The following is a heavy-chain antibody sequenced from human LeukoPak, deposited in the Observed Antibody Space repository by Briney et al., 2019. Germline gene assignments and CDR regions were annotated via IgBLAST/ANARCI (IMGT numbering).Heavy chain of an antibody. CDR3: ARRTSGWFDP. Sequence: SETLSLTCTVSGGSISSGHYYWGWIRQPPGKGLEWIGEINHSGSTNYNPSLKSRVTISVDTSKNQFSLKLSSVTAADTAVYYCARRTSGWFDPWGQGTLVTVSS. CDR1: GGSISSGHYY. CDR2: INHSGST. J-gene: IGHJ5*02. V-gene: IGHV4-39*07.